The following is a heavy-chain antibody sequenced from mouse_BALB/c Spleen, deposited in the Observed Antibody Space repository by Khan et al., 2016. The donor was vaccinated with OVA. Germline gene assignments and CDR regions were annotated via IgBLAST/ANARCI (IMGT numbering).Heavy chain of an antibody. Sequence: EVELVESGGGLVTPGGSLKLSCAASGFTFSNYSMSWVRQTPEKRLVWVATISSGGSYTYYPDSVKGRFTISRDNAKNTLYLQMVCLRSEDTANYYCARTPGYYGSTYFDYGGQGTTLTASS. CDR2: ISSGGSYT. D-gene: IGHD1-1*01. V-gene: IGHV5-9-3*01. CDR1: GFTFSNYS. CDR3: ARTPGYYGSTYFDY. J-gene: IGHJ2*01.